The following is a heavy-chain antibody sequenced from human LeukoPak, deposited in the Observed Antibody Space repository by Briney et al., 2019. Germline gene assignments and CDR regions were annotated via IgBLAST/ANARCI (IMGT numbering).Heavy chain of an antibody. V-gene: IGHV1-46*01. CDR1: GYTFTSYY. D-gene: IGHD6-13*01. CDR3: ARDRGIAAAGNPQLLLWGMDV. CDR2: INPSGGST. J-gene: IGHJ6*02. Sequence: ASVKVSCKASGYTFTSYYMHWVQQAPGQGLEWMGIINPSGGSTSYAQKFQGRVTMTRDTSTSTVYMELSSLRSEDTAVYYCARDRGIAAAGNPQLLLWGMDVWGQGTTVTVSS.